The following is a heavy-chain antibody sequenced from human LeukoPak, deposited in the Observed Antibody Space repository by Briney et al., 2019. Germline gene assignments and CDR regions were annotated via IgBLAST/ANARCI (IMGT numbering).Heavy chain of an antibody. D-gene: IGHD2-21*02. CDR1: GFIFRNFW. V-gene: IGHV3-7*01. CDR3: VREEGDLFPPLF. J-gene: IGHJ4*02. Sequence: GGSLRPSCAASGFIFRNFWMSWVRQAPGKGLEWVANIKRDGSEANYVDSLKGRLTISRDNAKNSLYLQINSLRVEDTAVYYCVREEGDLFPPLFWGQGTLVTVSS. CDR2: IKRDGSEA.